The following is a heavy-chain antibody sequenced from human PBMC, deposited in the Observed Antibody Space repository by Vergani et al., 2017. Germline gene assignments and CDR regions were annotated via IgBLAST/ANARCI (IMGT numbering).Heavy chain of an antibody. D-gene: IGHD6-19*01. J-gene: IGHJ5*02. Sequence: QVQLQESGPGLVKPSQTLSLTCTVSGGSISSGSYYWSWIRQPAGKGLEWIGRIYTSGRTNYNPSLKSLVTISVDTSKNQFALKLSSVTAADTAVYSCARALKQWLVGEDWFDPWGQGTLVTVSS. CDR3: ARALKQWLVGEDWFDP. CDR1: GGSISSGSYY. V-gene: IGHV4-61*02. CDR2: IYTSGRT.